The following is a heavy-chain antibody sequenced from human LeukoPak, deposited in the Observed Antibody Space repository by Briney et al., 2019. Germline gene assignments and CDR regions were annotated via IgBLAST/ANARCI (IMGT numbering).Heavy chain of an antibody. V-gene: IGHV4-34*01. J-gene: IGHJ4*02. D-gene: IGHD2-15*01. CDR3: ARVVVVAATQYYFDY. CDR2: INHSGST. Sequence: PSETLSLTCAVYGGSFSGYYWSWIRQPPGKGLEWIGEINHSGSTNYNPSLKSRVTISVDTSKNQFSLKLSSVTAADTAVYYCARVVVVAATQYYFDYWGQGTLVTVSS. CDR1: GGSFSGYY.